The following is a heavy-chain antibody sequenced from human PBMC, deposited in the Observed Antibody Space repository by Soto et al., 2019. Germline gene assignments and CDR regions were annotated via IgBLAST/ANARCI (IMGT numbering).Heavy chain of an antibody. J-gene: IGHJ4*02. CDR3: AKDIVVVLGLLDY. CDR2: ISGSGGST. Sequence: EVQLLESGGGLVQPGGSLRLSCAASGFTFSSYAMSWVRQAPGKGLEWVSAISGSGGSTYYADSVKGRFTISRDNSENTLYLQMNSLRAEDTAVYYCAKDIVVVLGLLDYWGQGTLVTVSS. CDR1: GFTFSSYA. D-gene: IGHD2-2*01. V-gene: IGHV3-23*01.